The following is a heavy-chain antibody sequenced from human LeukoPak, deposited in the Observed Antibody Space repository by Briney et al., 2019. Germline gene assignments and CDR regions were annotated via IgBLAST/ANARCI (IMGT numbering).Heavy chain of an antibody. CDR2: INPNSGGT. Sequence: ASVKVSCEASGYTFTGYYMHWVRQAPGQGLEWMGWINPNSGGTNYAQKFQGRVTMTRDTSISTAYMELSRLRSDDTAVYYCARGGDYVWGSYRPFDYWGQGTLVTVSS. V-gene: IGHV1-2*02. CDR1: GYTFTGYY. CDR3: ARGGDYVWGSYRPFDY. J-gene: IGHJ4*02. D-gene: IGHD3-16*02.